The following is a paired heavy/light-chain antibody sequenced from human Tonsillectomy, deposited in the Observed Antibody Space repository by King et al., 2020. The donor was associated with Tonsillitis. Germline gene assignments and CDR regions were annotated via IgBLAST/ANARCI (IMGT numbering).Light chain of an antibody. CDR2: GAS. V-gene: IGKV3-20*01. CDR1: QSISSTY. J-gene: IGKJ1*01. CDR3: HHYGGSPQT. Sequence: EIVLTQSPGTLSLSPGERATLSCRASQSISSTYLGWYQQKPGQAPRLLIYGASGRATGIPDRFSGSGSGTDFTLTITRLEPEDFAVYYCHHYGGSPQTFGQGTKVEIK.
Heavy chain of an antibody. Sequence: QLQLQESGSGLVKPSQTLSLSCTVSGGSIKDDDYAWNWIRQPPGKGLEWIGNVYLSGITYYNPSLKSRVTISVDRSKNQFSLNLTSVTAADTAVYFCARSLFRMGNYGSLGVWGQGTTVTVSS. CDR1: GGSIKDDDYA. J-gene: IGHJ6*02. D-gene: IGHD3-22*01. V-gene: IGHV4-30-2*01. CDR2: VYLSGIT. CDR3: ARSLFRMGNYGSLGV.